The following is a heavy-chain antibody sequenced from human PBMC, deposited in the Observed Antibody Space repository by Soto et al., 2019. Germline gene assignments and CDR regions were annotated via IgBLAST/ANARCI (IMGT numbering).Heavy chain of an antibody. CDR3: ARDQVLWLGELSYGMDV. CDR2: TYYRSKWYN. J-gene: IGHJ6*02. Sequence: SQTLSLTCAISGDSVYSNSAAWNWIRQSPSRGLEWLGRTYYRSKWYNDYAVSVKSRITINPDTSKNQFSLQLNSVTPEDTAVYYCARDQVLWLGELSYGMDVWGQGTTVTVSS. D-gene: IGHD3-10*01. V-gene: IGHV6-1*01. CDR1: GDSVYSNSAA.